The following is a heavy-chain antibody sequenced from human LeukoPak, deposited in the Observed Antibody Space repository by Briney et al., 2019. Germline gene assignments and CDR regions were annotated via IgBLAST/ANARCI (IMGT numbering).Heavy chain of an antibody. CDR2: ISGHNGNT. V-gene: IGHV1-18*04. CDR1: GYTFTSYG. J-gene: IGHJ4*02. Sequence: ASVKVSCKASGYTFTSYGITWVRQAPGQGLEWMGWISGHNGNTKYAQKIQGRVTLTRDRSTSTAYMELRSLRSDDTAVYYCARVWGPVAGVIGHWGQGTLVTVSS. CDR3: ARVWGPVAGVIGH. D-gene: IGHD6-19*01.